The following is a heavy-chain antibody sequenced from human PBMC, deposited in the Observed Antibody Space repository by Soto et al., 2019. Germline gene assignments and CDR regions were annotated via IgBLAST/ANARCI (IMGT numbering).Heavy chain of an antibody. CDR2: IIPIFGTG. J-gene: IGHJ4*02. D-gene: IGHD3-22*01. CDR3: ARRYYNSSGYFDY. CDR1: GGIFSNYV. V-gene: IGHV1-69*01. Sequence: QVQLVQSGAEVKKPGSSVKVACKASGGIFSNYVLNWVRQAPGQGLEWMGGIIPIFGTGNYAQKFQRRVTITADESTTTASMELRGLRSEDTAVYYCARRYYNSSGYFDYWGQGTLVTVSS.